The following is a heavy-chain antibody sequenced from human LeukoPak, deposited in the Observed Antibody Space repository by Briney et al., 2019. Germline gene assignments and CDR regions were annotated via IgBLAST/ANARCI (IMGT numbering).Heavy chain of an antibody. D-gene: IGHD6-13*01. CDR1: GGTFSSYT. J-gene: IGHJ6*02. CDR2: IIPILGIA. V-gene: IGHV1-69*02. Sequence: GSSVKDSCKASGGTFSSYTISWVRQAPGQGLEWMGRIIPILGIANYAQKFQGRVTITADKSTSTAYMELSSLRSEDTAVYYCARGLQQLVYYYYGMDVWGQGTTVTVSS. CDR3: ARGLQQLVYYYYGMDV.